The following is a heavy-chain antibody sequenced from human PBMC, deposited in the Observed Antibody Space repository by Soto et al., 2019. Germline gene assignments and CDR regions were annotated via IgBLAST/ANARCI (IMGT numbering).Heavy chain of an antibody. D-gene: IGHD3-10*01. V-gene: IGHV5-51*01. CDR1: GYSFTSYW. J-gene: IGHJ4*02. CDR2: IYPGDSET. CDR3: CLGYYGSGSYYPPPY. Sequence: GESLKISCKGSGYSFTSYWIGWVRQMPGKGLEWMGIIYPGDSETRYSPSFQGQVTISADKSISTAYLQWSSLKASDTAMYYCCLGYYGSGSYYPPPYWGQGTLVTVSS.